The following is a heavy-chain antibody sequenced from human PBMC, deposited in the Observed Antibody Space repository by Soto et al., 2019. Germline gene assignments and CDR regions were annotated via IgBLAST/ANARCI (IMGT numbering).Heavy chain of an antibody. J-gene: IGHJ4*02. CDR2: INAGNGNT. D-gene: IGHD3-22*01. CDR3: AREIDYYDSSGYPGSIDY. CDR1: GYTFTSYA. V-gene: IGHV1-3*01. Sequence: ASVKVSCKASGYTFTSYAMHWVRQAPGQRLEWMGWINAGNGNTKYSQKFQGRVTITRDTSASTAYMELSSLRSEDTAVYYCAREIDYYDSSGYPGSIDYWGQGTLVTVSS.